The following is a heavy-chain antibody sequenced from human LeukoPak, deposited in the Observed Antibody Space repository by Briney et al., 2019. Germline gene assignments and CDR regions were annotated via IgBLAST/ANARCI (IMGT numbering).Heavy chain of an antibody. J-gene: IGHJ6*04. V-gene: IGHV1-2*04. CDR1: GYTFTGYY. D-gene: IGHD1-14*01. Sequence: ASVKVSCKASGYTFTGYYMHWVRQAPGQGLEWMGWINPNSGGTNYAQKFQGWVTMTRDTSISTAYMELSRLRSDDMAVYYCATGYPLTGHYYGMDVWGKGTTVTVSS. CDR3: ATGYPLTGHYYGMDV. CDR2: INPNSGGT.